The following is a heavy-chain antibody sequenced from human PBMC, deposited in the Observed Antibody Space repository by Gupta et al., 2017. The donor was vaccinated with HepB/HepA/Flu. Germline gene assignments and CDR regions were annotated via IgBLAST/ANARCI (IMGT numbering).Heavy chain of an antibody. Sequence: QVQLVQSGAEVKKPGSSVKASCKASGGTFSSYAISWVRQAPGQGLEWMGGIIPIFGTANYAQKFQGRVTITADKSTSTAYMELSSLRSEDTAVYYCARGQSPVLRFLEWLPRRGYYYMDVWGKGTTVTVSS. V-gene: IGHV1-69*06. J-gene: IGHJ6*03. CDR2: IIPIFGTA. D-gene: IGHD3-3*01. CDR3: ARGQSPVLRFLEWLPRRGYYYMDV. CDR1: GGTFSSYA.